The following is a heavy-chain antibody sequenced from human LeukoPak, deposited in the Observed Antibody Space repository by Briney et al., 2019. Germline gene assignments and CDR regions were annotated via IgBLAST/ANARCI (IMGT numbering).Heavy chain of an antibody. D-gene: IGHD6-13*01. CDR2: IKQDGSEK. V-gene: IGHV3-7*01. CDR3: ARDKTLVQYYFDY. J-gene: IGHJ4*02. Sequence: PGGSLRLSCAASGFTFNSYGMHWVRRAPGKGLEWVANIKQDGSEKYYVDSVKGRFTISRDNAKNSLYLQMYSLRAEDTAVYYCARDKTLVQYYFDYWGQGTLVTVSS. CDR1: GFTFNSYG.